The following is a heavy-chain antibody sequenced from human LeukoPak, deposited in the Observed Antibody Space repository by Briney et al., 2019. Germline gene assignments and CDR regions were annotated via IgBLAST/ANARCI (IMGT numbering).Heavy chain of an antibody. CDR2: IKQDGSEK. CDR1: GFTFSNYW. CDR3: ASELRNYYYYYSGMDV. Sequence: PGGSLRLSCAASGFTFSNYWMSWVRQAPGKGLEWVANIKQDGSEKYYVDSVNGRFTISRDNAKNSLYLEMNSLRAEDTAVYYCASELRNYYYYYSGMDVWGQGSTVTVSS. V-gene: IGHV3-7*01. J-gene: IGHJ6*02. D-gene: IGHD3-16*01.